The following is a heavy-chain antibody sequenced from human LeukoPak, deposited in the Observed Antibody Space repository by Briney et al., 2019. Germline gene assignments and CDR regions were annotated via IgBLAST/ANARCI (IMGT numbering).Heavy chain of an antibody. D-gene: IGHD6-13*01. CDR1: GFTFDDYG. CDR2: INWNGGST. J-gene: IGHJ6*03. CDR3: ARFAAAAAPYYYYYYMDV. Sequence: PGGSLRLSCAASGFTFDDYGMSWVRQAPGKGLEWVSGINWNGGSTGYADSVKGRFTISRDNAKNSLYLQMNSLRAEDTALYHCARFAAAAAPYYYYYYMDVWGKGTTVTASS. V-gene: IGHV3-20*01.